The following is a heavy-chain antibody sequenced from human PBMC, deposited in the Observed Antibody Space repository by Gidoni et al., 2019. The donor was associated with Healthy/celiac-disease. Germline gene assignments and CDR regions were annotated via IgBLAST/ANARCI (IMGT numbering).Heavy chain of an antibody. D-gene: IGHD2-8*01. J-gene: IGHJ4*02. CDR3: ARDHASMVASDY. CDR1: GFTCSDYY. Sequence: QVQLVESGGGLFKPGGSLRLSCAASGFTCSDYYLSWIRQAPGKGLEWVSYISSSGSTIYYADSVKGRFTISRDNAKNSLYLQMNSLRAEDTAVYYCARDHASMVASDYWGQGTLVTVSS. V-gene: IGHV3-11*01. CDR2: ISSSGSTI.